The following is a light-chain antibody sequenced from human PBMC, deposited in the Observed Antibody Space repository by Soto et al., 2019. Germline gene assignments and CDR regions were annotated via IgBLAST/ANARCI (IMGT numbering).Light chain of an antibody. CDR1: QSISSW. Sequence: DIQMTQSPSTLSASVGDRVTITCRASQSISSWLAWYQQKPGKVPKLLIYAASTLQSGVPSRFSGSGSGTDFTLTISSLQPEDVATYYCQQYNSAPWTFGQGTKVEFK. V-gene: IGKV1-27*01. J-gene: IGKJ1*01. CDR3: QQYNSAPWT. CDR2: AAS.